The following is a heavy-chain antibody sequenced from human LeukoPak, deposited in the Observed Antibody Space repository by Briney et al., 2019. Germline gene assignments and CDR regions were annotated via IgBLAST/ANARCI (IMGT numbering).Heavy chain of an antibody. Sequence: GGSLRLSFAASGFTFSDYWMTWVRQAPGKGLEWVANIKQDGSEKFYLDSVKGRFTISRDNAKNSLYLQMNSLRVEDTAVYYCARDLASQGRLYCSSTRCSKGTFDIWGQGTTVTVSS. J-gene: IGHJ3*02. D-gene: IGHD2-2*01. CDR2: IKQDGSEK. CDR1: GFTFSDYW. V-gene: IGHV3-7*01. CDR3: ARDLASQGRLYCSSTRCSKGTFDI.